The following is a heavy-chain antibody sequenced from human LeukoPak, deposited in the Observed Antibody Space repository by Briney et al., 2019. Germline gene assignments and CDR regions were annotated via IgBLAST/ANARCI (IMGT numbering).Heavy chain of an antibody. D-gene: IGHD3-10*01. Sequence: GGSLRLSCSASGFTFSSYAMHWVRQAPGKGLEYVSAISSNGGSTYYADSVKGRFTMSRDNSKHTLYLQMSSLRAEDTAVYYCVKVYSLLWFGDPGFWGQGTLFPVSS. V-gene: IGHV3-64D*06. J-gene: IGHJ4*02. CDR3: VKVYSLLWFGDPGF. CDR2: ISSNGGST. CDR1: GFTFSSYA.